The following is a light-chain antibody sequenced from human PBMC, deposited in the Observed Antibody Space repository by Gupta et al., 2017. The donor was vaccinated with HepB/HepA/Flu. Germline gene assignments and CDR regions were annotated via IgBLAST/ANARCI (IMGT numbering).Light chain of an antibody. CDR2: QDN. J-gene: IGLJ1*01. CDR1: KLGDKY. CDR3: QAWDSTTAF. V-gene: IGLV3-1*01. Sequence: SYELTQPPSVSVSRGQTASITCSGDKLGDKYASWYQQRPGQSPVMVIYQDNKRPSGIPERFSGSNSGNTATLTISVTQAIDEADYYCQAWDSTTAFFGTGTQVTVL.